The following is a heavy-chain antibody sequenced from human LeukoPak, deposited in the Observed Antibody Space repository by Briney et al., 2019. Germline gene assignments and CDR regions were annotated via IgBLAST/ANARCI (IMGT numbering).Heavy chain of an antibody. CDR3: AKVGYYYGSGSCCLDY. CDR2: ISASGGST. Sequence: GGSLRLSCAASGFAFSDYVMNWVRQAPGKGLEWVSAISASGGSTYYANSVKGRFTISRDNSKNTLYLQMNSLRADDTAVYYCAKVGYYYGSGSCCLDYWGQGTLVTVSS. D-gene: IGHD3-10*01. CDR1: GFAFSDYV. J-gene: IGHJ4*02. V-gene: IGHV3-23*01.